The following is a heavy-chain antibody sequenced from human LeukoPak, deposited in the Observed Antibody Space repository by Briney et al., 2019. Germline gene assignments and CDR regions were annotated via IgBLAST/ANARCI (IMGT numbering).Heavy chain of an antibody. D-gene: IGHD3-22*01. Sequence: ASVRVSCTASGGTFSSYAISWVRQAPGQGLEWMGRIIPILGIANYGQKFQGRVTITADKSTSTAYMELSSLRSEDTAVYYCARDYYDSLDYWGQGTLVTVSS. CDR2: IIPILGIA. J-gene: IGHJ4*02. CDR1: GGTFSSYA. CDR3: ARDYYDSLDY. V-gene: IGHV1-69*04.